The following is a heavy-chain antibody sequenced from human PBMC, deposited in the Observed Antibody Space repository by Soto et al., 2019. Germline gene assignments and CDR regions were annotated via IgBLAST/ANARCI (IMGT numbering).Heavy chain of an antibody. J-gene: IGHJ5*02. CDR1: GYSFTSYW. V-gene: IGHV5-51*01. D-gene: IGHD2-15*01. Sequence: GESLKISCKGSGYSFTSYWIGWVRQMPGKGLEWMGIIYPGDSDTRYSPSFQGQVTISADKSISTAYLQWSSLKASDTAMYYCATGYCRAGSRYGSQVDPWGQGTLVTVSS. CDR3: ATGYCRAGSRYGSQVDP. CDR2: IYPGDSDT.